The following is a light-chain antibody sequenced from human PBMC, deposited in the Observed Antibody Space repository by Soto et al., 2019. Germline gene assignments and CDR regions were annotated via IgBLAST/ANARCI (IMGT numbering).Light chain of an antibody. V-gene: IGKV1-39*01. J-gene: IGKJ5*01. CDR2: HSS. CDR3: QHSYTTPIT. CDR1: QSISNY. Sequence: DIQMTQSPSSLSASVGDRVTITCRASQSISNYLNWYQQKPGNAPKLLIYHSSTLQSGVPSRFSGSGSGTDFTLTTNSLQPADFATYYCQHSYTTPITFGQGTRLEIK.